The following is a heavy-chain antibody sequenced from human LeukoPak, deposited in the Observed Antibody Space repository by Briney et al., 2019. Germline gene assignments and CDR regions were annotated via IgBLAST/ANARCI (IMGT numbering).Heavy chain of an antibody. J-gene: IGHJ4*02. D-gene: IGHD3-22*01. Sequence: GGSLRLSCAASGFTFSNFWMSWVRQAPGKGLEWVANIKQDGSEKYYVDSVKGRFTISRDNAKNSLYLQMSSLRGDDTALYYCASEDNTGSSDYWGQGTLVTV. CDR3: ASEDNTGSSDY. V-gene: IGHV3-7*01. CDR1: GFTFSNFW. CDR2: IKQDGSEK.